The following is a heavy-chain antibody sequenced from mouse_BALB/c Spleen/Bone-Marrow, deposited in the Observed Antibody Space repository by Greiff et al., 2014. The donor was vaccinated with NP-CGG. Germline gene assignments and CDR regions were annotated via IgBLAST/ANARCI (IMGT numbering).Heavy chain of an antibody. CDR1: GYSFTGYT. J-gene: IGHJ4*01. Sequence: VQLKQSGPELVKPGASMKISCKASGYSFTGYTMNWVKQSHGKNLEWIGLINPYNGGTSYNQKLKGKATLTVDKSSSTAYMELLSLTSEDSAVYYCARKGPYYRYDPYAMDYWGQGTSVTVSS. V-gene: IGHV1-18*01. CDR2: INPYNGGT. D-gene: IGHD2-14*01. CDR3: ARKGPYYRYDPYAMDY.